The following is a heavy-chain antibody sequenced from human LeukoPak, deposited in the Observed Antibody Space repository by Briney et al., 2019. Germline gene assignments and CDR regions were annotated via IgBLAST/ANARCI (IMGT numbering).Heavy chain of an antibody. CDR3: AKGATMIVRGGMDV. CDR2: IAYDGSNK. CDR1: GFTFSNAW. V-gene: IGHV3-30*18. J-gene: IGHJ6*02. D-gene: IGHD3-22*01. Sequence: GGSLRLSCAASGFTFSNAWMSWVRQAPGKGLEWVAVIAYDGSNKYYGDSVKGRFTISRDNPKNTLYLQMNSLRAEDTAVYYCAKGATMIVRGGMDVWGQGTTVTVSS.